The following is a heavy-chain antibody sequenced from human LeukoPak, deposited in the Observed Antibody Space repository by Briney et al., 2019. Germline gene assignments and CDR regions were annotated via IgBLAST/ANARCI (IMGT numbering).Heavy chain of an antibody. V-gene: IGHV4-59*08. D-gene: IGHD3-3*01. CDR2: IYHSGST. Sequence: PSETLSLTCTVSGGSISSYYWSWIRQPPGKGLEWIGSIYHSGSTYYNPSLKSRVTISVDTSKNQFSLKMSSVTAADTAVYYCARSGDLNWFDPWGQGTLVTVSS. CDR3: ARSGDLNWFDP. CDR1: GGSISSYY. J-gene: IGHJ5*02.